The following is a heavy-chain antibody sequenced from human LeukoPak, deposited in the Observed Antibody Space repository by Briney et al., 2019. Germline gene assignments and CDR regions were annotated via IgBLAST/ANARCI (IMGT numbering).Heavy chain of an antibody. Sequence: SETLSLTCPVSGGSMSSYYWSWIRQPAGKGLEWIGRIYTTGNTNYNPSLKSRVTISVDTSKNQFSLKLDSVTAADTAVYYCARGIGTINFDYWGQGVLVTVSS. V-gene: IGHV4-4*07. CDR3: ARGIGTINFDY. J-gene: IGHJ4*02. D-gene: IGHD1-7*01. CDR1: GGSMSSYY. CDR2: IYTTGNT.